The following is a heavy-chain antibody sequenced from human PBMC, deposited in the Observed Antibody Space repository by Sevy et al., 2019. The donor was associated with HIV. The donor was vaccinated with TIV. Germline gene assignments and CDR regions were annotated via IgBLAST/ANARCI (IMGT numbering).Heavy chain of an antibody. Sequence: SETLSLTCTVFGGSISAYYWSWIRQSPEKGLQYIGYIYYTGSTNYNPSLKSRVTISVDTSKNQFSLRLTSVTAADTAIYYCARAPPVRSGDDALNSFDPWGQGTLVTFSS. J-gene: IGHJ5*02. V-gene: IGHV4-59*01. D-gene: IGHD5-12*01. CDR3: ARAPPVRSGDDALNSFDP. CDR2: IYYTGST. CDR1: GGSISAYY.